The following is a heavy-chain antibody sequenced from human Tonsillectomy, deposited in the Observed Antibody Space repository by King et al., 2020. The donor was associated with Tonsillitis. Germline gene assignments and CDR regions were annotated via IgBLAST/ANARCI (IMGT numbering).Heavy chain of an antibody. J-gene: IGHJ5*02. CDR2: ISYDGSNK. Sequence: QLVQSGGGVVKPGGSQRLSCAASGFTFSSYAMHWVRQAPGKGLEWGAVISYDGSNKYYADTVTGRFTISRDNSKNTLYLQMNSLRIEDTAVYYCAGQTPCRGWFDPWGQGTLVTVSS. CDR1: GFTFSSYA. D-gene: IGHD3-10*01. V-gene: IGHV3-30*04. CDR3: AGQTPCRGWFDP.